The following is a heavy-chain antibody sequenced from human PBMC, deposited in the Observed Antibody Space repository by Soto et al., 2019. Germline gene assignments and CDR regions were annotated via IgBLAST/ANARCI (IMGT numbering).Heavy chain of an antibody. CDR1: GLTFSSYW. Sequence: GGSLRLSCAASGLTFSSYWMSWVRQAPGKGLEGVANIKQDGSEKYYVDSVKGRFTISRDNAKNSLYLQMNSLRAEDTAVYYCAREYSSSSGQFYFDYWGQGTLVTVSS. J-gene: IGHJ4*02. CDR2: IKQDGSEK. D-gene: IGHD6-6*01. V-gene: IGHV3-7*03. CDR3: AREYSSSSGQFYFDY.